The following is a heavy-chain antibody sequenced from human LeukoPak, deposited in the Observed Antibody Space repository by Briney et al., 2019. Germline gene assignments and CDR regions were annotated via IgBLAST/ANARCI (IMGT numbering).Heavy chain of an antibody. CDR3: ARAEIVVVPAVKGAWNWFAP. V-gene: IGHV4-34*01. J-gene: IGHJ5*02. CDR1: GGSFSGYY. D-gene: IGHD2-2*01. Sequence: SETLSLTCAVYGGSFSGYYWSWIRQPPGKGLEWIGEINHMGSINYNPSLKSRVTISVDTSKNQFSLQLRSVTAADTAVYYCARAEIVVVPAVKGAWNWFAPWGQGTLVTVSS. CDR2: INHMGSI.